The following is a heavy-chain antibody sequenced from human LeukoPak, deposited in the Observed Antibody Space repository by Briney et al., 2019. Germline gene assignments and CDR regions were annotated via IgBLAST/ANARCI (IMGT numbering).Heavy chain of an antibody. Sequence: PGGSLRLSCAASGFIVSSNYMSWVRQAPGKGLEWVSVIYSGGSTYHADSVKGRFTISRDKSKNTLYLQMNSLTAGDTAVYYCAANYGSGSATFDYWGQGTLVTVFS. CDR3: AANYGSGSATFDY. CDR1: GFIVSSNY. J-gene: IGHJ4*02. CDR2: IYSGGST. D-gene: IGHD3-10*01. V-gene: IGHV3-66*01.